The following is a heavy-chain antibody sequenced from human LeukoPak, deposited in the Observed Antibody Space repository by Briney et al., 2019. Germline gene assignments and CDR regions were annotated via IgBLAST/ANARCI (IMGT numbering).Heavy chain of an antibody. CDR2: IHYSGST. J-gene: IGHJ4*02. CDR3: ARGQVAYDY. D-gene: IGHD2-21*01. Sequence: SETLSLTCTDSGGSISSSSYYWSWIRQPPGKGLEWIGNIHYSGSTNYNPSLKSRVTISVDTSKNQFSLKLSSVTAADTAVYYCARGQVAYDYWGQGTLVTVSS. CDR1: GGSISSSSYY. V-gene: IGHV4-61*01.